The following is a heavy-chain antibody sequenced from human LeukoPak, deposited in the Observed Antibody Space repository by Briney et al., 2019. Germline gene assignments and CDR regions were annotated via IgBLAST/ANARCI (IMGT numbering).Heavy chain of an antibody. D-gene: IGHD5-18*01. CDR2: ISSDGRST. Sequence: TGGSLRLSCAASGFTFSGYWMHWVRQAPGKGLVSVSRISSDGRSTNYADSVKGRFTISRDNAKNTLYLQMNSLRAEDTAVYYCASDTVDTALGIDYWGQGTLVTVSS. CDR1: GFTFSGYW. J-gene: IGHJ4*02. CDR3: ASDTVDTALGIDY. V-gene: IGHV3-74*01.